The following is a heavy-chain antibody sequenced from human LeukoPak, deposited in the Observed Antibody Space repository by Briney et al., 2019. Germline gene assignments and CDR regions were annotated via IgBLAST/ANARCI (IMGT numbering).Heavy chain of an antibody. CDR2: IFSSGII. CDR1: GASISSDF. J-gene: IGHJ4*02. Sequence: PSETLSLTWNVSGASISSDFWSWIRQPAGKGLEWVGRIFSSGIINYNPSLKSRLTMSVDTAKNQFSLNLSSVTAADTAVYYCAREGGSSRNFDYWGQGTLVTVSS. V-gene: IGHV4-4*07. D-gene: IGHD6-13*01. CDR3: AREGGSSRNFDY.